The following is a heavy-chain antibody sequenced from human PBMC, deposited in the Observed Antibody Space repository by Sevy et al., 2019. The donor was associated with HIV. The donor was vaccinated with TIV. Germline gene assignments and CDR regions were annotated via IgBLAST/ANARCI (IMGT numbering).Heavy chain of an antibody. D-gene: IGHD1-26*01. CDR2: IKQDGSEK. Sequence: GALRLSCTASGFTFGDYVMTWFRQAPGKGLEWVANIKQDGSEKYYVDSVKGRFTISRDNAKNSLYLQMNSLRAEDTAVYYCARSGGSYDYGMDVWGQGTTVTVSS. CDR3: ARSGGSYDYGMDV. J-gene: IGHJ6*02. V-gene: IGHV3-7*01. CDR1: GFTFGDYV.